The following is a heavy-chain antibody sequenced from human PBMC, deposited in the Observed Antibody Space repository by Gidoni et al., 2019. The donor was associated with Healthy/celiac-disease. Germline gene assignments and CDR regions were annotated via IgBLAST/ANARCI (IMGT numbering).Heavy chain of an antibody. CDR2: SSGSVGST. Sequence: EVHLLESGGGLVQPGGSLRLACAASGFTFSRYAMSWVRQDPGKGLEWVSASSGSVGSTYYADSVKGRFTISRDNSKNTLYLQMNSLIAEDTAVYYCALSTWYGSGSSYWGQGTLVTVSS. V-gene: IGHV3-23*01. D-gene: IGHD3-10*01. CDR1: GFTFSRYA. CDR3: ALSTWYGSGSSY. J-gene: IGHJ4*02.